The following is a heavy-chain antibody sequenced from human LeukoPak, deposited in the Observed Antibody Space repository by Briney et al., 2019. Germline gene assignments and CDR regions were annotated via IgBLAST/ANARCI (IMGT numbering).Heavy chain of an antibody. J-gene: IGHJ3*02. CDR2: INLDGNGR. V-gene: IGHV3-7*01. Sequence: GSLXXXCAASGFFFSNYWMSWVRQAQGKGLEWVANINLDGNGRFYVDSVKGRFTISRDNNKKSVYLQMNSLRAEDTAVYYCARDTDDFQGLDIWGQGTRVTVSS. CDR3: ARDTDDFQGLDI. D-gene: IGHD3-3*01. CDR1: GFFFSNYW.